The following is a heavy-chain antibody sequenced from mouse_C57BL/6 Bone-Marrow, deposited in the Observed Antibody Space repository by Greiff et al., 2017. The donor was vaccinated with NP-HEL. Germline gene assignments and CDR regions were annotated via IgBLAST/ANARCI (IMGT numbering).Heavy chain of an antibody. V-gene: IGHV1-76*01. D-gene: IGHD4-1*01. CDR1: GYTFTDYY. J-gene: IGHJ4*01. CDR2: IYPGSGNT. Sequence: QVHVKQSGAELVRPGASVKLSCKASGYTFTDYYINWVKQRPGQGLEWIARIYPGSGNTYYNEKFKGKATLTAEKSSSTAYMQLSSLTSEDSAVYFCAREWDDYAMDYWGQGTSVTVSS. CDR3: AREWDDYAMDY.